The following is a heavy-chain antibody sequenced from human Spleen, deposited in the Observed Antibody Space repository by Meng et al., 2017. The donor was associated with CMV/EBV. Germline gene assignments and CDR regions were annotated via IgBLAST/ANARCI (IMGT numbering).Heavy chain of an antibody. Sequence: GGSLRLSCAASKFTFSYFAMHWVRQAPGKGLEWLAVISYDGSNKYYADSVKGRFTISRDNSKKTLYLQMNSLRAEDTAVYYCARDSRFGVVNSVDYWGQGTLVTVSS. CDR1: KFTFSYFA. D-gene: IGHD3-3*01. J-gene: IGHJ4*02. CDR2: ISYDGSNK. CDR3: ARDSRFGVVNSVDY. V-gene: IGHV3-30*04.